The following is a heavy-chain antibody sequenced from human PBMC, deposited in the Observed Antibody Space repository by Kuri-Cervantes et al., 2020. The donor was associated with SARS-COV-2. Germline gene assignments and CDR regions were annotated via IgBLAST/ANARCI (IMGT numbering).Heavy chain of an antibody. J-gene: IGHJ4*02. Sequence: GGSLRLSCAASGFTFSSYAMSWVRQAPGKGLEWVSVISGSGGSTYYADSVKGRFTISRDNSKNTLYLQMNSLRAEDTAVYYCAKEAQRVRVGATSLFYWGQGTLVTVSS. V-gene: IGHV3-23*01. D-gene: IGHD1-26*01. CDR2: ISGSGGST. CDR3: AKEAQRVRVGATSLFY. CDR1: GFTFSSYA.